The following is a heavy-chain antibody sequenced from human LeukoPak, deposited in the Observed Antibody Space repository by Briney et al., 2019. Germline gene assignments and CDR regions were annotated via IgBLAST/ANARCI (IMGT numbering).Heavy chain of an antibody. CDR3: ARKQWVEYYFDN. Sequence: PSETLSLTCSVSGFSISSGHFWAWIRQTPGKGLEWIGSIGNMHRGGHGDAYYKPSLKSRVSLSVDTSRNQFSLKLSSVTAADTAVYYCARKQWVEYYFDNWGQGTLVTVSS. CDR1: GFSISSGHF. D-gene: IGHD6-19*01. V-gene: IGHV4-38-2*01. CDR2: IGNMHRGGHGDA. J-gene: IGHJ4*02.